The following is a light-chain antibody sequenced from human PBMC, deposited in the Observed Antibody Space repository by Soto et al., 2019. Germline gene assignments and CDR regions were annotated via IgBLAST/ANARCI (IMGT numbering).Light chain of an antibody. CDR3: QQRSNWIT. CDR1: QSVTSY. CDR2: DAS. Sequence: EIVLTQSPATLSLSPGERATLSCRASQSVTSYLAWYQQQPGQAPRLLIYDASTRATGIPARFSGSGSGTDFTLTISSLEPEDFAVYYCQQRSNWITFGQGTRLEIK. V-gene: IGKV3-11*01. J-gene: IGKJ5*01.